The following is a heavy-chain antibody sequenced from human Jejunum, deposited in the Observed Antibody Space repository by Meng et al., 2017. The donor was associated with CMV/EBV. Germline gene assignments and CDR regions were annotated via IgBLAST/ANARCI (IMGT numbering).Heavy chain of an antibody. CDR2: ISSSGGST. V-gene: IGHV3-23*01. CDR3: ARVRGLDV. CDR1: GFTFSNYV. J-gene: IGHJ6*02. Sequence: SCAASGFTFSNYVMSWVRQAPGKGLEWVSSISSSGGSTYYADSVKGRFTISRHSFKNTLYLQMNSLRAEDTAVYYCARVRGLDVWGQGTTVTVSS. D-gene: IGHD4-17*01.